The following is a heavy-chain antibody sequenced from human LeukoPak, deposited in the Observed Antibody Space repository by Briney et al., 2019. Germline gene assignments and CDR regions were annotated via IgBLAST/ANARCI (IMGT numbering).Heavy chain of an antibody. CDR2: IYYSGST. CDR1: GGSISSSSYY. Sequence: NPSETLSLTCTVSGGSISSSSYYWGWIRQPPGKGLEWIGSIYYSGSTYYNPSLKSRVTISVDTSKNRFSLKLSSVTAADTAVYYCAGAMTGNDAFDIWGQGTMVTVSS. V-gene: IGHV4-39*01. CDR3: AGAMTGNDAFDI. D-gene: IGHD3-9*01. J-gene: IGHJ3*02.